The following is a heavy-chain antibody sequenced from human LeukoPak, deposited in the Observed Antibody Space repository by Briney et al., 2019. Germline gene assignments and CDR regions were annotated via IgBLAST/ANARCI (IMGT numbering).Heavy chain of an antibody. D-gene: IGHD3-3*01. CDR3: AKDRHDFWSGYYSAGYFDY. Sequence: GGSLRLSCAASGFTFSSYAMNWVRQAPGKGLEWVSIISSSDNSTYYADSVKGRFTISRDNSKNTLYLQMNSLRAEDTAVYYCAKDRHDFWSGYYSAGYFDYWGQGTLVTVSS. J-gene: IGHJ4*02. CDR1: GFTFSSYA. V-gene: IGHV3-23*01. CDR2: ISSSDNST.